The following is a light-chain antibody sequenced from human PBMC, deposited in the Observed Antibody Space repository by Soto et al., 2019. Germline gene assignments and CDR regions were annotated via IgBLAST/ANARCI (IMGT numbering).Light chain of an antibody. V-gene: IGKV3-15*01. Sequence: ETVMTPSPGTLSVSLVERATLSCRASQSVSIHLAWYQQKPGQAPRLLIYDTSTRATGIPARFSGSGSGTEFTLTISSLQSEDFAVYYCQQYSNWPPITCGQGTRREIK. J-gene: IGKJ5*01. CDR2: DTS. CDR1: QSVSIH. CDR3: QQYSNWPPIT.